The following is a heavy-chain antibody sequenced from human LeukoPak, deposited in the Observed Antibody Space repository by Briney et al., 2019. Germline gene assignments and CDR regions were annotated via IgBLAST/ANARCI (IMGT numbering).Heavy chain of an antibody. V-gene: IGHV3-7*01. D-gene: IGHD2-2*01. CDR3: ARWLGYCSSTSCYNEYYFDY. CDR1: GFTFSRYW. Sequence: GGSLRLSCAASGFTFSRYWMNWVRQAPGKGLEWVATINQDGSEKYYVDSVKGRFTISRGNAKNSLYLQMNSLRAEDTAVYYCARWLGYCSSTSCYNEYYFDYWGQGTLVTVSS. J-gene: IGHJ4*02. CDR2: INQDGSEK.